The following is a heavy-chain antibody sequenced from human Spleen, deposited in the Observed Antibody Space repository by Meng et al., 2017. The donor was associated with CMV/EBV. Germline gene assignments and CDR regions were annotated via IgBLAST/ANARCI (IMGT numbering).Heavy chain of an antibody. CDR1: GYSISSGYY. CDR2: VYYSGST. Sequence: SETLSLTCTVSGYSISSGYYWGWIRQPPGKGLECIGYVYYSGSTNYNPSLKSRVTISVDTPKNQFSLRLSSVTAADTAVYYCARDFQYFGLDVWGQGTTVTVSS. CDR3: ARDFQYFGLDV. J-gene: IGHJ6*02. V-gene: IGHV4-61*01.